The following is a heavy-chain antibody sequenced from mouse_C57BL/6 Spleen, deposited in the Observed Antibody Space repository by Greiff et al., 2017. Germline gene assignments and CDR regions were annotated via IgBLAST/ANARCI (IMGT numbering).Heavy chain of an antibody. CDR2: ISSSGST. D-gene: IGHD1-1*01. J-gene: IGHJ4*01. CDR1: GYSFTSDY. CDR3: AGTVVAGYAMDY. Sequence: EVQLVESGPGLAKPSQTLSLTCSVSGYSFTSDYWNWIRKFPGHKLEYMGYISSSGSTYYNTSRKSRISITRDTSTNPYYLQLNSVTTEDTATYYCAGTVVAGYAMDYWGQGTSVTVAS. V-gene: IGHV3-8*01.